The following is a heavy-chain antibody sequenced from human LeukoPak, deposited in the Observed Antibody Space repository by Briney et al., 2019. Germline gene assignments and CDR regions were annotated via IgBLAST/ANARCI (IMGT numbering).Heavy chain of an antibody. CDR2: ISSSSSYI. J-gene: IGHJ4*02. V-gene: IGHV3-21*01. CDR3: ARVWGTTTNRPLFDY. CDR1: GFTFSSYS. Sequence: GGSLRFSCAASGFTFSSYSMNWVRQAPGKGLEWVSSISSSSSYIYYADSVKGRFTISRDNAKNSLYLQMNSLRAEDTAVYYCARVWGTTTNRPLFDYWGQGTLVTVSS. D-gene: IGHD1-26*01.